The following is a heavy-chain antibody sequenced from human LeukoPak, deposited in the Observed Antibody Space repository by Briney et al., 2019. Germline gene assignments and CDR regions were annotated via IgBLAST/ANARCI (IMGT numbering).Heavy chain of an antibody. J-gene: IGHJ6*03. CDR2: IRSKANSYAT. Sequence: PGGSLRLSCAASGFTFSGSAMHWVRQASGKGLEWVGRIRSKANSYATAYAASVKGRFTISRDDSKNTAYLQMNSLKTEDTAVYYCTFLWFGELYPYYYYYYMDVWGKGTTVTVSS. V-gene: IGHV3-73*01. CDR1: GFTFSGSA. D-gene: IGHD3-10*01. CDR3: TFLWFGELYPYYYYYYMDV.